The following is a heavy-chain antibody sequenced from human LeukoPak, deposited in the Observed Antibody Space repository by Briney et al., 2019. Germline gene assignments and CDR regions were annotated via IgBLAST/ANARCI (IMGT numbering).Heavy chain of an antibody. CDR2: ISGSGGTT. J-gene: IGHJ2*01. CDR3: AKRPTNYHDSSGYYYWYFDL. CDR1: GFTFSSYA. Sequence: PGGSLRLSCAASGFTFSSYAMTWVRQAPGKGLEWVSGISGSGGTTYYADSVKGRFTISRDNSKNTLYLQLNSLRAEDTAVYYCAKRPTNYHDSSGYYYWYFDLWGRGTLVTASS. D-gene: IGHD3-22*01. V-gene: IGHV3-23*01.